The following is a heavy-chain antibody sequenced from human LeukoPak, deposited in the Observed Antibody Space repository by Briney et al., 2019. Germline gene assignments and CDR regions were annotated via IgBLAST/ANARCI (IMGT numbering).Heavy chain of an antibody. V-gene: IGHV3-30-3*01. CDR2: ISYHGNTD. J-gene: IGHJ4*02. D-gene: IGHD6-19*01. Sequence: PGGSLRLSCAASGFTFSSYAMHWVRQSPGKGLEWVAVISYHGNTDFYADSVKGRFIISRDNSKNTLYLQMNSLRVEDTAVYYCARARGQWLVPSLDYWGQGTLVTVSS. CDR3: ARARGQWLVPSLDY. CDR1: GFTFSSYA.